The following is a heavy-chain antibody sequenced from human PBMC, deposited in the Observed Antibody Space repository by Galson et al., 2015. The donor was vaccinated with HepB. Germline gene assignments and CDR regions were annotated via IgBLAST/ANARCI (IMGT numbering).Heavy chain of an antibody. CDR3: AKDRPSMVGTTRIY. D-gene: IGHD1-26*01. CDR1: GFAFSSYA. V-gene: IGHV3-23*01. CDR2: ISGSGVNT. J-gene: IGHJ4*02. Sequence: SLRLSCAASGFAFSSYAMSWVRQAPGKGLEWVSGISGSGVNTDYADSVKGRFTISRDNSKNILFLQMNSLIVDDKAVYYCAKDRPSMVGTTRIYWGQRTPVTVSS.